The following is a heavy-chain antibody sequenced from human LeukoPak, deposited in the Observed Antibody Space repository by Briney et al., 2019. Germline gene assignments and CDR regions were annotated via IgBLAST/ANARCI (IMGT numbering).Heavy chain of an antibody. Sequence: GGSLRLSCAASGFTFSSYAMSWVRQAPGKGLEWVSAISGSGGSTYYADSVKGRFTISRDNSKNTLYLQMNSLRAGDTAVYYCAKDREEYSGYATFDYWGQGTLVTVSS. J-gene: IGHJ4*02. CDR1: GFTFSSYA. CDR2: ISGSGGST. D-gene: IGHD5-12*01. V-gene: IGHV3-23*01. CDR3: AKDREEYSGYATFDY.